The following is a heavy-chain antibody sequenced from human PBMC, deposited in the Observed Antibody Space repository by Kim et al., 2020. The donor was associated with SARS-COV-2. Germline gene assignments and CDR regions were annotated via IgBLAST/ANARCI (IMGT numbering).Heavy chain of an antibody. D-gene: IGHD2-15*01. J-gene: IGHJ6*02. Sequence: KFQGRVTITADKSTSTAYMELSSLRSEDMAVYYCAREVEDSDYNYYGMDVWGQGTTVTVSS. V-gene: IGHV1-69*04. CDR3: AREVEDSDYNYYGMDV.